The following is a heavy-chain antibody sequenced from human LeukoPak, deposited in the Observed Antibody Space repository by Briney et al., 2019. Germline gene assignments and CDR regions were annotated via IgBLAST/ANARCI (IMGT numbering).Heavy chain of an antibody. CDR2: IYYSGST. J-gene: IGHJ6*03. CDR3: ARGDFCSKSNCYLRPMDV. V-gene: IGHV4-59*01. Sequence: SETLSLTCTVSGGSISDYYWNWIRQPPGKGLEWIGYIYYSGSTTYNPSLKSRGTMSVDTAKNQFSLKLRSVTAADTAVYYCARGDFCSKSNCYLRPMDVWGKGTTVTVSS. CDR1: GGSISDYY. D-gene: IGHD3-3*01.